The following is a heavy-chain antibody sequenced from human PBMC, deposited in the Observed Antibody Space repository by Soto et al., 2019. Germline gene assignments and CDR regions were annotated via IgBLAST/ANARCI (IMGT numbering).Heavy chain of an antibody. Sequence: GESLKISCKGSGYSFTSYWIGWVRQMPGKGLEWMGIIYPGDSGTRYSPSFQGQVTISADKSISTAYLQWSSLKASDTAMYYCARPPSGSYFSFDIWGQGTMVTVSS. CDR1: GYSFTSYW. CDR2: IYPGDSGT. V-gene: IGHV5-51*01. D-gene: IGHD1-26*01. J-gene: IGHJ3*02. CDR3: ARPPSGSYFSFDI.